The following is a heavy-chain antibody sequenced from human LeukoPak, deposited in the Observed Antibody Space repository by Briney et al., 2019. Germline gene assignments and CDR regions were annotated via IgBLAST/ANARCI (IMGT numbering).Heavy chain of an antibody. J-gene: IGHJ4*02. V-gene: IGHV1-2*02. Sequence: ASVKVSCKASGYTFTGYYMHWVRQAPGQGLEWMGWINPNSGGTNYAQKFQGRVTMTRDTSISTAYMELSRLRSDDTAVYYCARAPPTYYYDSSGYSNYWGQGTLVTVSS. D-gene: IGHD3-22*01. CDR2: INPNSGGT. CDR1: GYTFTGYY. CDR3: ARAPPTYYYDSSGYSNY.